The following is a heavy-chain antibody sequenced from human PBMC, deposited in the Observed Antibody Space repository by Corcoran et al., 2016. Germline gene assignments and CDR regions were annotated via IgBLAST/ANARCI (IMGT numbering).Heavy chain of an antibody. CDR3: ARNRATVSDSLWLDP. Sequence: QVQLVQSGTEVKKPGASVKVSCKASGYTFTSYAIHWVRQAPGQSLEWMGWINAGTGNTKYSQHFQGRVSITMDTSATIAYMELSSLRSEDTAVYYCARNRATVSDSLWLDPWGQGTLVIVSS. D-gene: IGHD6-19*01. CDR2: INAGTGNT. CDR1: GYTFTSYA. V-gene: IGHV1-3*01. J-gene: IGHJ5*02.